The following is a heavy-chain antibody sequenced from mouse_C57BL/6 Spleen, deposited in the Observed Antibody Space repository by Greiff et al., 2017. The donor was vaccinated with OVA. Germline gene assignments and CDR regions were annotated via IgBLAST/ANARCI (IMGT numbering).Heavy chain of an antibody. CDR2: IYPGDGDT. D-gene: IGHD3-1*01. J-gene: IGHJ4*01. CDR1: GYAFSSSW. V-gene: IGHV1-82*01. Sequence: QVQLQQSGPELVKPGASVKISCKASGYAFSSSWMNWVKQRPGKGLEWIGRIYPGDGDTNYNGKFKGKATLTADKSSSTAYMQLSSLTSEDSAVYFCARSGDARDYWGQRTSVTVSS. CDR3: ARSGDARDY.